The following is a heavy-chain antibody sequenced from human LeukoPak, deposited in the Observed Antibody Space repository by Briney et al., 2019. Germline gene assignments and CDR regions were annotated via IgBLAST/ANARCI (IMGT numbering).Heavy chain of an antibody. CDR1: GFTFSSYW. D-gene: IGHD6-13*01. CDR3: ARDPATYSSSWCSGGWFDP. Sequence: GGSLRLSCAASGFTFSSYWMSWVRQAPGKGLEWVANIKQDGSEKYYVDSVKGRFTISRDNAKNSLYLQMNSLRAEDTAVYYCARDPATYSSSWCSGGWFDPWGQGTLVTVSS. V-gene: IGHV3-7*01. CDR2: IKQDGSEK. J-gene: IGHJ5*02.